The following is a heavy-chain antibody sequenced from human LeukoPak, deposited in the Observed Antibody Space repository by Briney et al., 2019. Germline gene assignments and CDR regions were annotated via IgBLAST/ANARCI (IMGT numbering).Heavy chain of an antibody. Sequence: GGSLRLSCAASGFTFSSYGMPGFRQAPGKGRGWVAVIWYDGSNKYYADSVKGRFTISRDNSKNTLYLQMNSLRAEDTAVYYCARPHEYYFDYWGQGTLVTVSS. J-gene: IGHJ4*02. CDR3: ARPHEYYFDY. CDR2: IWYDGSNK. V-gene: IGHV3-33*01. CDR1: GFTFSSYG.